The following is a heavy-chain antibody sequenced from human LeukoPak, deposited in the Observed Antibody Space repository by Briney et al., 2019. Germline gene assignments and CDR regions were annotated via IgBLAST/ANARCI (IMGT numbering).Heavy chain of an antibody. J-gene: IGHJ6*03. V-gene: IGHV3-23*01. CDR2: IPAGGTDR. CDR1: GDSINTISYY. Sequence: ETLSLTCTVSGDSINTISYYWGWVRQPPGKGLEWVSGIPAGGTDRYYADSVKGRFTISRDNTENTLYLQMNSLRAEDTALYYCAKDSQYYDFWSHYSAYNYYYMDVWGKGTTVTVSS. D-gene: IGHD3-3*01. CDR3: AKDSQYYDFWSHYSAYNYYYMDV.